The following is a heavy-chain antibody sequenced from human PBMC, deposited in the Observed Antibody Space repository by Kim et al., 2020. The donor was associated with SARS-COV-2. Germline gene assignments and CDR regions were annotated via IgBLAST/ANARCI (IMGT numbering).Heavy chain of an antibody. J-gene: IGHJ6*01. CDR1: GFTFSSYS. CDR2: ISYVGSNK. V-gene: IGHV3-30*04. Sequence: GGSMRLSCAASGFTFSSYSMHWVRQAPGKGLEWVAVISYVGSNKYYADSVKGRFTISRDTSKNTLYLQMNNLRAEDTAVYYCARYFGLGVWYSYCDGM. CDR3: ARYFGLGVWYSYCDGM. D-gene: IGHD6-19*01.